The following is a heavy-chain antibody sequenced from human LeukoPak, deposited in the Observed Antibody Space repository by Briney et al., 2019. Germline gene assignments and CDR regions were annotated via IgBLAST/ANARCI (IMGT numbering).Heavy chain of an antibody. D-gene: IGHD5-24*01. V-gene: IGHV4-34*01. CDR1: GGSFSGNY. CDR2: VNHIGST. J-gene: IGHJ4*02. CDR3: AGPKAGYNGYFDY. Sequence: SETLSFTCALYGGSFSGNYWSWIRQPPGKGLEWIGEVNHIGSTNYSPSLKSRVTISVDTSKNQFSLKLTSVTAADTAVYYCAGPKAGYNGYFDYWGQGTLVTVSS.